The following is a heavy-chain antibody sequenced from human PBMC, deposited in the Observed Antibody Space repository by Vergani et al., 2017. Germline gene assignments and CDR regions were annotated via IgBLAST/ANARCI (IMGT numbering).Heavy chain of an antibody. Sequence: QVQLQESGPGLVKPSETLSLTCTVSGGSISSYYWSWIRQPPGKGLEWIGYIYYSGSTNYNPSLKSRVTISVDTSKNQFSLKLSSVTAADTAVYYCARDRSEMPDYWGQGTLVTVSS. V-gene: IGHV4-59*01. D-gene: IGHD5-24*01. CDR2: IYYSGST. J-gene: IGHJ4*02. CDR3: ARDRSEMPDY. CDR1: GGSISSYY.